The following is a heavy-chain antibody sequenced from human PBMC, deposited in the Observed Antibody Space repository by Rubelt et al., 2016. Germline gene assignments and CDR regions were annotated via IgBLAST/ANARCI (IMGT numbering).Heavy chain of an antibody. V-gene: IGHV1-18*01. CDR3: ARDPLPVRGVIMTPTH. Sequence: QVQLVQSGAEVKKPGASVKVSCKASGYTFTSYGISWVRQAPGQGLEWMGWISAYNGNKNYAQKVQGRVTMTTDTSTSTAYMELRSRRSDDTAVYYCARDPLPVRGVIMTPTHWGQGTLVTVSS. D-gene: IGHD3-10*01. J-gene: IGHJ4*02. CDR1: GYTFTSYG. CDR2: ISAYNGNK.